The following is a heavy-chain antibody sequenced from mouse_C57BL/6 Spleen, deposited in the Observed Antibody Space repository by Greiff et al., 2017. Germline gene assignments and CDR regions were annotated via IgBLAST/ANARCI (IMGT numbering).Heavy chain of an antibody. CDR3: ARQGGYYYAMDD. CDR2: ISNGGGST. CDR1: GFTFSDYY. Sequence: DVKLVESGGGLVQPGGSLKLSCAAPGFTFSDYYMYWVRQTPEKRLEWVAYISNGGGSTYYPDTVKGRFTISRDNAKNTLYLQMSRLKSEDTSMYYCARQGGYYYAMDDWGQGTSVTVSS. J-gene: IGHJ4*01. V-gene: IGHV5-12*01.